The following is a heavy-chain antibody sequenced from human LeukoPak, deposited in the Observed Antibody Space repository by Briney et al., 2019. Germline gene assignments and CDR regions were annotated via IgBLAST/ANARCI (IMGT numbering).Heavy chain of an antibody. CDR3: ARGGGPSSYGYAPAGFDY. J-gene: IGHJ4*02. V-gene: IGHV3-21*01. CDR2: ISSSSSYI. CDR1: GFPFSTYT. Sequence: RSGGSLRLSCAASGFPFSTYTMNWVRQAPGKGLEWVSSISSSSSYIYYADSMKGRFTISRDNAKNSLYLQMNNLRAEDTAVYYCARGGGPSSYGYAPAGFDYWGQGTLVTVSS. D-gene: IGHD5-18*01.